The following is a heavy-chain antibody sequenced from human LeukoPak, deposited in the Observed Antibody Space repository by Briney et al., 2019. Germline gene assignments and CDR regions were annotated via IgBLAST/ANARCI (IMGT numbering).Heavy chain of an antibody. CDR1: GFAFSGFA. J-gene: IGHJ5*02. CDR3: ASVVT. D-gene: IGHD5/OR15-5a*01. Sequence: SGGSLRLSCSASGFAFSGFAMGWVRQAPGKGLEWVSSISGSGGNTYYADSVKGRFTISRDNSKNTLYLQMNSLRAEDTAVYYCASVVTWGQGTLVTVSS. CDR2: ISGSGGNT. V-gene: IGHV3-23*01.